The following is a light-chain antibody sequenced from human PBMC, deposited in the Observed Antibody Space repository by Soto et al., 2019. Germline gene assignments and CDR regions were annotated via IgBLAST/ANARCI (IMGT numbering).Light chain of an antibody. J-gene: IGKJ1*01. CDR2: ATS. CDR1: QDISSW. V-gene: IGKV1-12*02. Sequence: IQLTQSPSSVSASVGDRVTISCRASQDISSWLAWYQQKPGKAPKPLIYATSSLQSGVPSRFSDSRSGTSFTFNISSLQAEDFATYYCQEAHGFPWTFGQGTRV. CDR3: QEAHGFPWT.